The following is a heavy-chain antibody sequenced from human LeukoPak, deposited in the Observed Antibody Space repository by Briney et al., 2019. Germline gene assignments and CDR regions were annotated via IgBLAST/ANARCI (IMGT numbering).Heavy chain of an antibody. CDR3: ARGPYYYGSGRGKNWFDP. CDR1: GGSFSGYY. CDR2: INHSGST. V-gene: IGHV4-34*01. D-gene: IGHD3-10*01. J-gene: IGHJ5*02. Sequence: SETLSLTCAVYGGSFSGYYWSWIRQPPGKGLEWIGEINHSGSTNYNPSLKSRVTISVDTSKNQFSLKLSSVTAADTAVYYCARGPYYYGSGRGKNWFDPWSQGTLVTVSS.